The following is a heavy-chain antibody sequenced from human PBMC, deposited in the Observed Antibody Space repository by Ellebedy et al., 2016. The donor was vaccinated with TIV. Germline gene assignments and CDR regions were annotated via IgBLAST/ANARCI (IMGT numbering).Heavy chain of an antibody. D-gene: IGHD3-22*01. CDR3: AHAISSGYYRDLVDHFDF. CDR1: GFSLATRGVN. CDR2: INWNDDK. Sequence: SGPTLVKPTQTLTLTCTFSGFSLATRGVNVGWIRQPPGKALEWLAIINWNDDKHYSPSLKTRLTITRDTSKNQVVLKMTNMDPLDTATFYCAHAISSGYYRDLVDHFDFWGQGTLVTVSS. J-gene: IGHJ4*02. V-gene: IGHV2-5*01.